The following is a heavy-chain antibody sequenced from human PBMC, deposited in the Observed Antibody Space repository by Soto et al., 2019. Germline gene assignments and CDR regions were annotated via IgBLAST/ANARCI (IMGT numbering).Heavy chain of an antibody. CDR3: AKDISFWSAWYYFDY. V-gene: IGHV3-9*01. CDR1: GFTFDDYA. CDR2: ISWNSGSI. D-gene: IGHD2-8*02. J-gene: IGHJ4*02. Sequence: HRGGSLRLSCAASGFTFDDYAIHWVRQAPGKGLEWVSGISWNSGSIGYADSVKGRFTISRDNAKNSLYLQMNSLRAEDTALYYCAKDISFWSAWYYFDYWGQGTLDTVSS.